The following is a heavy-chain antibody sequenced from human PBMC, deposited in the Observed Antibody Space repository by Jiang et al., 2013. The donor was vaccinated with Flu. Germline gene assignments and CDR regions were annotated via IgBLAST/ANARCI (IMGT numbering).Heavy chain of an antibody. Sequence: EVKKPGASVKVSCKASGYTFTSYGISWVRQAPGQGLEWMGIINPSGGSTSYAQKFQGRVTMTRDTSTSTVYMELSSLRSEDTAVYYCARDRRDIVVVVAATHDAFDIWGQGTMVTVSS. CDR3: ARDRRDIVVVVAATHDAFDI. D-gene: IGHD2-15*01. CDR1: GYTFTSYG. CDR2: INPSGGST. V-gene: IGHV1-46*01. J-gene: IGHJ3*02.